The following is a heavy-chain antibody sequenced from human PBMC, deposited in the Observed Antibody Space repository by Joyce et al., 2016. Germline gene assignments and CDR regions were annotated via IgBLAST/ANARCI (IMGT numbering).Heavy chain of an antibody. CDR1: GDSVTSFF. CDR3: ARDGGYYFDY. CDR2: ISSTGST. D-gene: IGHD3-16*01. J-gene: IGHJ4*02. Sequence: QVHLQESGPGLVKPSETLSLTCTVSGDSVTSFFWNWIRQPPGKGREWVAHISSTGSTKYNPSLKSRATISLDAPRNQFSLKLTSVTASDTAIYYCARDGGYYFDYWGQGTLVAVSS. V-gene: IGHV4-59*02.